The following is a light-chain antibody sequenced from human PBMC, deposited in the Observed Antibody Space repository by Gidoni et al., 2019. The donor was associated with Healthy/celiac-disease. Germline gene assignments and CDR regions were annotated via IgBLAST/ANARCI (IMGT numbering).Light chain of an antibody. CDR3: SSYTSSSPVV. J-gene: IGLJ2*01. CDR1: SSDVGGYTY. CDR2: EVS. V-gene: IGLV2-14*01. Sequence: QSALTQPAPVSGSPGQSITISCPGTSSDVGGYTYVSWYQQHPGKAPKLMIYEVSNRPSGVSNRFSGSKSGNTASLTISGLQAEDEADYYCSSYTSSSPVVFGGGTKLTVL.